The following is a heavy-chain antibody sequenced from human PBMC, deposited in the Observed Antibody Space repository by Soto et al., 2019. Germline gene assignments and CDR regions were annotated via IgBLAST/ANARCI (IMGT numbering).Heavy chain of an antibody. CDR1: GFSFKNAW. CDR3: TVLWFGEIYNY. D-gene: IGHD3-10*01. J-gene: IGHJ4*01. CDR2: IKNKNDGGTT. Sequence: EAELVESGGGLVKPGGSLTLSCAASGFSFKNAWMNWVRQAPGKGLEWVGRIKNKNDGGTTDYAAFVQGRFTISRDAPENTLYLHMTGLQTEDTAVYFCTVLWFGEIYNYWGQGSLVNVSS. V-gene: IGHV3-15*07.